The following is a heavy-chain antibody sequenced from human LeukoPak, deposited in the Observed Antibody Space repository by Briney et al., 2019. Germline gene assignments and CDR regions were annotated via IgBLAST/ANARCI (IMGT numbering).Heavy chain of an antibody. CDR1: GLTFTSAW. CDR2: IKGKSVGETT. V-gene: IGHV3-15*01. Sequence: GGSLRLSCATSGLTFTSAWLTWVRQAPGKGLEWVGRIKGKSVGETTDYAAPVKGRFTISRDDSENTLYLQMNSLKTEDTAVYYCTTHSGNDLRSWGQGTLVTVSS. J-gene: IGHJ5*02. D-gene: IGHD5-12*01. CDR3: TTHSGNDLRS.